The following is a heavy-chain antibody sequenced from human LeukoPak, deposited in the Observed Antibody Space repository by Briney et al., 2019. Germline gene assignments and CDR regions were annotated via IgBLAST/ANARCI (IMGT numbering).Heavy chain of an antibody. CDR3: ARDPGYYYGSGSFDY. CDR1: GFTFSNYW. J-gene: IGHJ4*02. CDR2: IKTDGSEK. Sequence: GGSLRLSCEGSGFTFSNYWMGWVRQAPGKGLQWVANIKTDGSEKYYVDSVKGRFTISRDNSKNTLYLQMNSLRAEDTAVYYCARDPGYYYGSGSFDYWGQGTLVTVSS. D-gene: IGHD3-10*01. V-gene: IGHV3-7*01.